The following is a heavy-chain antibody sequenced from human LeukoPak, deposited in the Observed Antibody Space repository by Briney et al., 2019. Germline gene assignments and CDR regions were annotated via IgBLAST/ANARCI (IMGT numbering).Heavy chain of an antibody. D-gene: IGHD2-8*02. CDR1: GGSISSYY. V-gene: IGHV4-4*07. Sequence: PSETLSLTCPVSGGSISSYYWSWIRQPPRKGLEWIWRFYTSGSTNYNPSLKSRVTMSVDTSKNQFSLKLSSVTAADTAVYYCARGGYCTGGVCYLDYWGQGTLVTVSS. CDR3: ARGGYCTGGVCYLDY. CDR2: FYTSGST. J-gene: IGHJ4*02.